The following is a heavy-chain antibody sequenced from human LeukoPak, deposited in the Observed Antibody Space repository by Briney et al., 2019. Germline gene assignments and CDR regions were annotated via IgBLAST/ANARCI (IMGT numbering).Heavy chain of an antibody. CDR3: ARDYTGSSGYYSSYYYYGMDV. J-gene: IGHJ6*02. Sequence: PGGSLRLSCAASGFTFSSYGMHWVRQAPGKGQEWVAVIWYDGSNKYYADSVKGRFTISRDNSKNTLYLRMNSLRADDTAVYYCARDYTGSSGYYSSYYYYGMDVWGQGTTVTVSS. V-gene: IGHV3-33*01. D-gene: IGHD3-22*01. CDR2: IWYDGSNK. CDR1: GFTFSSYG.